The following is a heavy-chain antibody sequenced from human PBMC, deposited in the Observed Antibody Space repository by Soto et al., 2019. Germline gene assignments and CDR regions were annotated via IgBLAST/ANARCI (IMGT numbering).Heavy chain of an antibody. Sequence: EVQLLESGGGLVQPGGSLRLSCEASGFTFSTYWMHWVRQAPGKGLVWVSRINNDGSSTNYADSVKGRVTISRDNAKNTLYLQMNSLRAEDTAVYYCVRDFEYWGQGTLVTVSS. J-gene: IGHJ4*02. CDR2: INNDGSST. CDR3: VRDFEY. CDR1: GFTFSTYW. V-gene: IGHV3-74*01.